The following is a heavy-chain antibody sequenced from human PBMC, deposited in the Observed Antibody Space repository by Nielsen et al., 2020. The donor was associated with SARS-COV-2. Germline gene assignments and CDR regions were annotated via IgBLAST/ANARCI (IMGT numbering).Heavy chain of an antibody. J-gene: IGHJ5*02. V-gene: IGHV7-4-1*02. D-gene: IGHD3-10*01. CDR3: ARTGRYCYSVGSYSSLPFPNWLDP. CDR2: INTNTGNP. Sequence: ASVKVSCKASGYTFTTYAINWVRQAPGQGLEWMGWINTNTGNPTYAQGFTGRFVFSLDTSVSTAYLEISSLKTEDTAVYYCARTGRYCYSVGSYSSLPFPNWLDPWGQGTLVTVSS. CDR1: GYTFTTYA.